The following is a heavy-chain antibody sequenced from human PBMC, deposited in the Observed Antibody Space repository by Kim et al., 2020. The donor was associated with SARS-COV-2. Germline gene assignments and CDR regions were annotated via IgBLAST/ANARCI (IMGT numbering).Heavy chain of an antibody. Sequence: GGSLRLSCAASGFTFSDHYINWIRQAPGKGLEWVSYISSSGRTIYYADSVNGRFTISRDNAKNSLYLQMNSLRADDTAVYYCARGTYFDFWNGGDYYYTMDVWGQGTTVTVSS. V-gene: IGHV3-11*01. CDR2: ISSSGRTI. CDR1: GFTFSDHY. J-gene: IGHJ6*02. D-gene: IGHD3-3*01. CDR3: ARGTYFDFWNGGDYYYTMDV.